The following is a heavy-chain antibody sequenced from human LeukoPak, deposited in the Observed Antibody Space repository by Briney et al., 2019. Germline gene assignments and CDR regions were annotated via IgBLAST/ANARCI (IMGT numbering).Heavy chain of an antibody. Sequence: GGSLTLSCEDSGFTFRSYEMNWVRQAPGKGLEWIAYLSSSGSAFSYADSVKGRFTIARDNAKNSVYLEMSSLRADDTAVYYCARSARLMKGVVEVTALDDWGQGTLVTVSS. CDR3: ARSARLMKGVVEVTALDD. CDR2: LSSSGSAF. J-gene: IGHJ4*02. D-gene: IGHD3-3*01. CDR1: GFTFRSYE. V-gene: IGHV3-48*03.